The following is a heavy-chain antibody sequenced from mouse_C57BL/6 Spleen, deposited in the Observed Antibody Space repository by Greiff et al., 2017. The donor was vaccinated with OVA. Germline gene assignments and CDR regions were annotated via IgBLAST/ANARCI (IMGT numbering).Heavy chain of an antibody. CDR3: ARDTPGNY. CDR2: IYPGDGDT. Sequence: VKLKQSGPELVKPGASVKISCKASGYAFSSSWMNWVKQRPGKGLEWIGRIYPGDGDTNYNGKFKGKATLTADKSSSTAYMQLSSLTSEDSAVYFCARDTPGNYWGQGTTLTVSS. J-gene: IGHJ2*01. D-gene: IGHD5-1-1*01. V-gene: IGHV1-82*01. CDR1: GYAFSSSW.